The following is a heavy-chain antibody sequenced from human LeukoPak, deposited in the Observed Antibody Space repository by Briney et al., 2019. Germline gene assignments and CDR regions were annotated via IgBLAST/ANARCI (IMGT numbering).Heavy chain of an antibody. CDR2: INPNSGVT. CDR1: GYTFTGYH. D-gene: IGHD5-24*01. V-gene: IGHV1-2*02. J-gene: IGHJ4*02. CDR3: ASRDGPQGASDY. Sequence: ASVKVSCKASGYTFTGYHIHWVRQPPGQGLEWMGWINPNSGVTNYAKKFQGRVTMTRDTSISTAYMELSRLTSDDTAVYYCASRDGPQGASDYWGQGTLVTVSS.